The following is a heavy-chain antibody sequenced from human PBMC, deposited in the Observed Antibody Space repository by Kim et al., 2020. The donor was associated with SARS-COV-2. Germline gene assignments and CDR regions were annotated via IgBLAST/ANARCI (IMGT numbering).Heavy chain of an antibody. D-gene: IGHD6-13*01. CDR2: IYTGDSDT. J-gene: IGHJ5*02. CDR3: ARLRIAAAATGFDP. CDR1: GYSFTSYW. V-gene: IGHV5-51*01. Sequence: GESLKISCKGSGYSFTSYWIGWVRQMPGQGLEWMGIIYTGDSDTRYSPPFQGQVTISADKSISTAFLKWSSLKASDTAMYYCARLRIAAAATGFDPWGQGTLVSVSS.